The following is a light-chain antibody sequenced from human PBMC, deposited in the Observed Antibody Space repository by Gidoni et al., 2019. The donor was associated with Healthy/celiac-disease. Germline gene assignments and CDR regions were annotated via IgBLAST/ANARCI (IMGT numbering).Light chain of an antibody. V-gene: IGKV1-5*03. CDR2: KAS. CDR1: RSISSW. Sequence: DFQLTQSLSTLSASVGYIVTITCRASRSISSWLAWYQQKPGKAPKLLIYKASSLESGVPSRFSGSGSGTEFTLTISSLQPDDFATYYCQQYNSYPHTFGGGTKVEIK. J-gene: IGKJ4*01. CDR3: QQYNSYPHT.